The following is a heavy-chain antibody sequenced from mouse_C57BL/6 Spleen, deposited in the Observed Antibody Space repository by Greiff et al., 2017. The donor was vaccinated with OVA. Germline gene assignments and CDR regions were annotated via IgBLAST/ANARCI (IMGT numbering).Heavy chain of an antibody. D-gene: IGHD4-1*01. V-gene: IGHV1-18*01. Sequence: VQLQQSGPELVKPGASVKIPCKASGYTFTDSKMDWVKQSHGKGLAWIGDINPNNGGTSYNQKFKGKATLTVDKSSSTAYMELRSLTSEDTAGYYCARWEEGWYFDVWGTGTTVTVSS. CDR2: INPNNGGT. J-gene: IGHJ1*03. CDR3: ARWEEGWYFDV. CDR1: GYTFTDSK.